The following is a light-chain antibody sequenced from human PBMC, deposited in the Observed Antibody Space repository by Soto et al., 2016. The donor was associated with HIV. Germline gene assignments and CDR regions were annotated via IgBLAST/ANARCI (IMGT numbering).Light chain of an antibody. Sequence: SSELTQDPAVSVALGQTVRITCQGDSLRTYYASWYQQKPGQAPVLVISGQNNPPSWTPDRFSASRSGNTASLMITGARAEDEAVYYCNSRDRTGKRVLFGGGTKLTVL. J-gene: IGLJ3*02. CDR3: NSRDRTGKRVL. CDR2: GQN. CDR1: SLRTYY. V-gene: IGLV3-19*01.